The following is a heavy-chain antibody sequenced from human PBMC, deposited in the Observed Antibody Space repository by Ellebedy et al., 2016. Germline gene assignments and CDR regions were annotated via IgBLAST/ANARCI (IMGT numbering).Heavy chain of an antibody. V-gene: IGHV4-34*01. CDR3: ARRLGRGVRGVIITPNWFDP. Sequence: SETLSLTCAVYGGSFSGYYWSWIRQPPGKGLEWIGEINHSGSTNYNPSLKSRVTLSVDTSKNQFSLRLSSVTAADTAVYYCARRLGRGVRGVIITPNWFDPWGQGTLVTVSS. CDR2: INHSGST. D-gene: IGHD3-10*01. CDR1: GGSFSGYY. J-gene: IGHJ5*02.